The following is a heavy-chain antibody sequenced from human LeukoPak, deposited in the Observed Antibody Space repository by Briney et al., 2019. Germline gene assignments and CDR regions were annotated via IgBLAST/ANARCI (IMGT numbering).Heavy chain of an antibody. J-gene: IGHJ5*02. CDR1: GFTFSSYA. D-gene: IGHD1-26*01. V-gene: IGHV3-30-3*01. CDR3: ARAWGELRGDNWFDP. Sequence: GGSLRLSCAASGFTFSSYAMHWVRQAPGKGLEWVAVISYDGSNKYYADSVKGRFTISRDNSKNTLYLQMNSLRAEDTAVYYCARAWGELRGDNWFDPWGQGTLVTVSS. CDR2: ISYDGSNK.